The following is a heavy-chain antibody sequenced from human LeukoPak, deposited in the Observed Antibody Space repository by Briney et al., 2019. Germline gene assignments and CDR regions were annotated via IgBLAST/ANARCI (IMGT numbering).Heavy chain of an antibody. J-gene: IGHJ4*02. CDR2: IYYSGSI. V-gene: IGHV4-59*01. CDR1: GGSISSYY. Sequence: SETLSLTCTVSGGSISSYYWSWIRQPPGKGLEWIGYIYYSGSINYNPSLKSRVTISMDTSKNQFSLKLSSVTAADTAVYYCARAYGISAHFFDSWGQGTLVTVSS. D-gene: IGHD2-8*01. CDR3: ARAYGISAHFFDS.